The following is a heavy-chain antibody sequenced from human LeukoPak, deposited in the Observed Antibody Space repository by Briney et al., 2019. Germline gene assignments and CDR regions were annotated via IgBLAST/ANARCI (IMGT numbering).Heavy chain of an antibody. V-gene: IGHV1-2*02. CDR3: AREIAVAGGTFDY. J-gene: IGHJ4*02. Sequence: ASVRVSFKASGGTFSSYAISWVRQAPGQGLEWMGWINPNSGGTNYAQKFQGRVTMTRDTSISTAYMELSRLRSDDTAVYYCAREIAVAGGTFDYWGQGTLVTVSS. CDR1: GGTFSSYA. D-gene: IGHD6-19*01. CDR2: INPNSGGT.